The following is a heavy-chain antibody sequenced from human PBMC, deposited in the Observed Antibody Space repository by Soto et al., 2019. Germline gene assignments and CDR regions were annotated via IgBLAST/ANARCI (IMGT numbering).Heavy chain of an antibody. D-gene: IGHD3-16*01. V-gene: IGHV1-18*01. J-gene: IGHJ4*02. CDR1: GYTFTNFG. Sequence: QVQLVQSGAEVKKPGASVKVSCKASGYTFTNFGISWVRQAPGQGLEWMGWISAYTGNTNYAQKFQGRVTMTTDTSTSTPYMAVRSLRFDDTAVFYCARGGTPSDYWGQGTLVTVSS. CDR2: ISAYTGNT. CDR3: ARGGTPSDY.